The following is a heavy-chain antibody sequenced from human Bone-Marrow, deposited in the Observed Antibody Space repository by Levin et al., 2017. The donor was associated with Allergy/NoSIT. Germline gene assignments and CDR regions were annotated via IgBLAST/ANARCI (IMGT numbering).Heavy chain of an antibody. J-gene: IGHJ3*01. CDR3: TRGGGYYET. V-gene: IGHV4-59*01. CDR1: GDTISSSY. CDR2: IFYGGST. D-gene: IGHD3-3*01. Sequence: PSETLSLTCIVSGDTISSSYWSWIRQPPGKGLEWIGYIFYGGSTSYNPSLNSRVTILIDTSKQHFSLRLSSVTAADTAVYFCTRGGGYYETWGQGTLVTVSS.